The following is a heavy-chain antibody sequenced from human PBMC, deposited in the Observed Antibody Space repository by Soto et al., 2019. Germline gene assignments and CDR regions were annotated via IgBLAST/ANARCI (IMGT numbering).Heavy chain of an antibody. Sequence: GGSLRLSCAASGFTFSSYWMHWVRQAPGKGLVWVSRINPDGSATNYADSVKGRFTISRDNAKDSLYLQMSSLRDEDTAVYYCAREYGDYVSYFDYWGQGTLVTVSS. CDR2: INPDGSAT. CDR3: AREYGDYVSYFDY. D-gene: IGHD4-17*01. V-gene: IGHV3-74*01. CDR1: GFTFSSYW. J-gene: IGHJ4*02.